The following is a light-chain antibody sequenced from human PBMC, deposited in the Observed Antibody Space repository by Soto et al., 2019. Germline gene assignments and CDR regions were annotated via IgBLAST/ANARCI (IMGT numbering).Light chain of an antibody. CDR3: SSYTSNYV. J-gene: IGLJ1*01. Sequence: QSALTQPASVSGSPWQSITISCTGTSSDVGGYNYVSWYQQHPGKAPKLMIYDVSNRPSGVSNRFSGSKSGNTASLTISGLQAEDEADYYCSSYTSNYVFGTGTKVTVL. V-gene: IGLV2-14*01. CDR1: SSDVGGYNY. CDR2: DVS.